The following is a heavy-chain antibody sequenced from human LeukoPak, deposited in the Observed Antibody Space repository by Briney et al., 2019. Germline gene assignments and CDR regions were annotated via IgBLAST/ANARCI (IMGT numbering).Heavy chain of an antibody. CDR1: GFTFSSYA. V-gene: IGHV3-23*01. Sequence: GGSLRLSCAASGFTFSSYAMSWVRQAPGKGLEWVSAISDNSGKIYYADSVKGRFTISRDNSKNTLFMQMNSLRAEDTAVYYCAREYDSSWPSWGQGTLVTVSS. CDR3: AREYDSSWPS. CDR2: ISDNSGKI. D-gene: IGHD3-22*01. J-gene: IGHJ5*02.